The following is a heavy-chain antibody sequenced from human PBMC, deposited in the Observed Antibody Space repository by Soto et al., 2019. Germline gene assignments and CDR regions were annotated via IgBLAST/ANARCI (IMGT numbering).Heavy chain of an antibody. J-gene: IGHJ6*03. V-gene: IGHV1-18*01. CDR2: ISAYNGNT. CDR1: GYKFNSFG. Sequence: QVQLMQSGAEVKKPGASINVSCQASGYKFNSFGIAWVRQAPGQGLEWLGWISAYNGNTNYTQKLQGRVTLTTDTPTPTAYRKVGSLRSDDPSIFYCARAMGVFWIVTHSYMDVWGKGPTVTVPS. D-gene: IGHD3-3*01. CDR3: ARAMGVFWIVTHSYMDV.